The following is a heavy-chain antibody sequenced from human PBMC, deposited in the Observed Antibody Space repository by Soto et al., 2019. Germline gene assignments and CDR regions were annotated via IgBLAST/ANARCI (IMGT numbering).Heavy chain of an antibody. CDR1: GGSMSRYY. D-gene: IGHD2-8*02. J-gene: IGHJ2*01. Sequence: SETLSLTCSFSGGSMSRYYWTWIRQPPGKGLEWIGNVHHTGNTNYNASLKSRVAISLDTSNSDFSLHLTSVTAADTAVYYCARDVRPPGLAYFDLWGPGTLVTVSS. CDR3: ARDVRPPGLAYFDL. V-gene: IGHV4-59*01. CDR2: VHHTGNT.